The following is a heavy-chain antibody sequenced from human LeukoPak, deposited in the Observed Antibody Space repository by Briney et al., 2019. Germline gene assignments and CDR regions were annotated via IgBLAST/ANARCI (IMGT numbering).Heavy chain of an antibody. D-gene: IGHD3-22*01. Sequence: GASVKVSCKASGYTFTGYYMHWVRQAPGQGLEWMGWINPNSGGTNYAQKFQGRVTMTRDTSISTAYMELSRLRADDTAVYYCARDRGYYDSSGYYYIYWGQGTLVTVSS. CDR2: INPNSGGT. CDR3: ARDRGYYDSSGYYYIY. CDR1: GYTFTGYY. V-gene: IGHV1-2*02. J-gene: IGHJ4*02.